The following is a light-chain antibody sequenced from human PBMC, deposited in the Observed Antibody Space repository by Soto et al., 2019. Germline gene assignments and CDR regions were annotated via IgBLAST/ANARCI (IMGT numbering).Light chain of an antibody. J-gene: IGKJ1*01. CDR1: QSISSY. Sequence: DIQMTQSPSSLSASVGDRVTITCRASQSISSYLNWYQQKPGKAPKLLIHAASSLESGVTSRFSGSGSGTDFTLTISSLQPEDSATYYCQQSYSIPVTFGQGTKV. CDR3: QQSYSIPVT. V-gene: IGKV1-39*01. CDR2: AAS.